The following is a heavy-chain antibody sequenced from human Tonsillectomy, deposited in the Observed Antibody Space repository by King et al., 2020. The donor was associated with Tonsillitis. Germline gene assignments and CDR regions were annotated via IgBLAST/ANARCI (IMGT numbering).Heavy chain of an antibody. V-gene: IGHV4-31*03. Sequence: QLQESGPGLVKPSQTLSLTCTVSGGSISGGAYYWSWIRQHPGKGLEWIGYIYYSGNTYYNPSLKSRLTISLDTSKNQFSLNLSSVTAADTAVYYCGTYEGGVFDPWGQGTLVTVSS. CDR2: IYYSGNT. CDR1: GGSISGGAYY. D-gene: IGHD2-15*01. J-gene: IGHJ5*02. CDR3: GTYEGGVFDP.